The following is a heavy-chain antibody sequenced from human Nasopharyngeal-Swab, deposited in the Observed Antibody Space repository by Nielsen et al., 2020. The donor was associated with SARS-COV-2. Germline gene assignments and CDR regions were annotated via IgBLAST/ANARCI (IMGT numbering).Heavy chain of an antibody. CDR3: ATDPPMVVTPPWLFDP. J-gene: IGHJ5*02. CDR1: GYTLTELS. V-gene: IGHV1-24*01. CDR2: FDHEDGET. D-gene: IGHD4-23*01. Sequence: ASVKVSCKVSGYTLTELSMHWVRQAPGKGLEWMGGFDHEDGETIYAQKFQGRVTMPEDTSTDTAYMELSSLRSEDTAVYYCATDPPMVVTPPWLFDPWGQGTLVTVSS.